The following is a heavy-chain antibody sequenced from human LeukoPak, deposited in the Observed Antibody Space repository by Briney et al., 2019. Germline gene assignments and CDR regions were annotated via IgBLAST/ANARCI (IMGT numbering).Heavy chain of an antibody. CDR3: ARSTVGLLWFAQSIDY. V-gene: IGHV3-21*01. CDR2: ISSSSSYI. CDR1: GFTFSSYS. D-gene: IGHD3-10*01. J-gene: IGHJ4*02. Sequence: GGSLRLSCAASGFTFSSYSMNWVRQAPGKGLEWVSSISSSSSYIYYADSVKGRFTISRDNAKNSLYLQMNSLRAEDTAVYYCARSTVGLLWFAQSIDYWGQGTLVTVSS.